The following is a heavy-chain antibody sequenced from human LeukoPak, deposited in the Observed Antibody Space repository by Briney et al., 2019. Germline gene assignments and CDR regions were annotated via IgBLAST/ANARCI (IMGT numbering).Heavy chain of an antibody. V-gene: IGHV3-23*01. CDR2: ITGSGSDT. Sequence: GGSLRLSCAASGFIFSSYSMSWVRQAPGMGLEWVSVITGSGSDTYYADSVKGRFTISKDNSKNTVYLQMSSLRADDTAVYYCAKAASSSWPSYYYGMDVWGQGTTVTVSS. D-gene: IGHD6-13*01. J-gene: IGHJ6*02. CDR3: AKAASSSWPSYYYGMDV. CDR1: GFIFSSYS.